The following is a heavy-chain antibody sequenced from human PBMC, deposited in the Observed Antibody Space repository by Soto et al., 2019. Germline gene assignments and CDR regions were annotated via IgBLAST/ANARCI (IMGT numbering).Heavy chain of an antibody. D-gene: IGHD3-22*01. CDR3: AKGGWYYFDSSGSYYEGLDY. CDR1: GFTFSSYW. J-gene: IGHJ4*02. Sequence: GGSLRLSCAASGFTFSSYWMHWVRQAPGKGLVWVSRINGDGSDTAYADSVKGRFTISRDDAESTLYLQMKSLRVEDTAMYYCAKGGWYYFDSSGSYYEGLDYWGQGSLVTVSS. V-gene: IGHV3-74*01. CDR2: INGDGSDT.